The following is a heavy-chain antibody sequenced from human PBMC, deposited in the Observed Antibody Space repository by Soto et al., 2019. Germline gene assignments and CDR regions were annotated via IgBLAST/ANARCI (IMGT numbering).Heavy chain of an antibody. CDR1: GYTFNSYA. V-gene: IGHV1-3*01. J-gene: IGHJ6*02. Sequence: ASVKVSCKASGYTFNSYAMHWVRQAPGQRLECMGWINAGNGNTKYSQKFQGRVTITRDTSASTAYMELSSVRSEDTAVYYCAREQPIYYYYGMDVWGQGTTVTVSS. CDR3: AREQPIYYYYGMDV. D-gene: IGHD1-1*01. CDR2: INAGNGNT.